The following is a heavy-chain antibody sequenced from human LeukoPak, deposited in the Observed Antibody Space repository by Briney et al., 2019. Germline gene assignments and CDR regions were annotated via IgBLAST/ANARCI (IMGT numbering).Heavy chain of an antibody. D-gene: IGHD1-26*01. CDR2: MNPNSGNT. CDR1: GYTFTSYD. Sequence: ASVKVSCKASGYTFTSYDINWVRQATGQGLEWMGWMNPNSGNTGYAQKFQGRVTMTRNTSISTAYMELSSLRSEDTAVYYCARASRSIIVGATFPYFDYWGQGTPVTVSS. V-gene: IGHV1-8*01. CDR3: ARASRSIIVGATFPYFDY. J-gene: IGHJ4*02.